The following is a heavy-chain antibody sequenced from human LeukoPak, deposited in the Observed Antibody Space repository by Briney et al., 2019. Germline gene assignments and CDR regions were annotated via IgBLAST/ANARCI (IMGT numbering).Heavy chain of an antibody. CDR2: IYPGDSDT. J-gene: IGHJ4*02. CDR3: ARIVVPAAITSGFDY. CDR1: GYRFTSYW. V-gene: IGHV5-51*01. Sequence: GESLKISFKGSGYRFTSYWIGWVRPMPGKGLEWMGIIYPGDSDTRYSPSFQGQVTISADKSISTAYLQWSSLKASDTAMYYCARIVVPAAITSGFDYWGQGTLVTVSS. D-gene: IGHD2-2*01.